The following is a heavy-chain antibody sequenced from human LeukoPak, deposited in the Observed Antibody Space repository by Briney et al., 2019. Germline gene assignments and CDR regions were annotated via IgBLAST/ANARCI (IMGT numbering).Heavy chain of an antibody. J-gene: IGHJ5*01. Sequence: GGSLRLSCVASGFTFSSFAMFWVRQAPGKGLEWVAVISYDGTKKYYADSVKGRFTISRDNSKNTLYLQMNSLRTEDTAVYYCARGRDGYNSGWFDSWGQGTLVPVSS. V-gene: IGHV3-30*04. CDR1: GFTFSSFA. D-gene: IGHD5-24*01. CDR3: ARGRDGYNSGWFDS. CDR2: ISYDGTKK.